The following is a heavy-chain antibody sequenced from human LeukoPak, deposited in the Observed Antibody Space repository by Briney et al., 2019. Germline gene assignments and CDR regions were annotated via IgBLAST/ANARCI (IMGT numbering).Heavy chain of an antibody. D-gene: IGHD3-16*02. Sequence: SETLSLTCAVYGGSFSGYYWSWIRQPPGKGLEWIGEINHSGSTNYNPSLKSRVTISVDTSKNQFSLKLSSVTAADTAVYYCARVKSGVISPNWFDPWGQGTLVTVSS. CDR2: INHSGST. J-gene: IGHJ5*02. CDR1: GGSFSGYY. V-gene: IGHV4-34*01. CDR3: ARVKSGVISPNWFDP.